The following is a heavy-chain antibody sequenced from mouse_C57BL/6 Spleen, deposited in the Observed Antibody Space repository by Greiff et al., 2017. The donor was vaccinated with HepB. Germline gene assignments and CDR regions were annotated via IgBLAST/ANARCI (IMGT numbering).Heavy chain of an antibody. J-gene: IGHJ4*01. D-gene: IGHD1-1*01. CDR1: GFTFSSYA. Sequence: EVQRVESGGGLVKPGGSLKLSCAASGFTFSSYAMSWVRQTPEKRLEWVATISDGGSYTYYPDNVKGRFTISRDNAKNNLYLQMSHLKSEDTAMYYCARDSNFAMDYWGQGTSVTFSS. V-gene: IGHV5-4*01. CDR3: ARDSNFAMDY. CDR2: ISDGGSYT.